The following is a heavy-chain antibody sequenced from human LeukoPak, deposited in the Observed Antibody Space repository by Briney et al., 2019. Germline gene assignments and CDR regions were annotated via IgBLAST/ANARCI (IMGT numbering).Heavy chain of an antibody. CDR1: GGTFSSYA. Sequence: SVQVSCQASGGTFSSYAISWVRQAPGQGLEWMGGIIPIFGTANYAQKFQGRVTITADESTSTAYMELSSLRSEDTAVYYCARSHIGYDSSGYYLDYWGQGTLVTVSS. CDR2: IIPIFGTA. D-gene: IGHD3-22*01. V-gene: IGHV1-69*13. CDR3: ARSHIGYDSSGYYLDY. J-gene: IGHJ4*02.